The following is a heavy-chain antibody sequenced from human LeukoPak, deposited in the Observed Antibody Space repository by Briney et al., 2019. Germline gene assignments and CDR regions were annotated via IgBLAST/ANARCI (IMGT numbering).Heavy chain of an antibody. CDR1: GGSISSYY. V-gene: IGHV4-59*01. CDR3: ARATYSSGWGTSDY. D-gene: IGHD6-19*01. CDR2: IYYSGST. Sequence: PSETLSLTCTVSGGSISSYYWSWIRQPPGKGLEWIGYIYYSGSTNYNPSLQSRVTISVDTSKNKFSLKLSSVTAADTAVYYCARATYSSGWGTSDYWGQGTLVTVSS. J-gene: IGHJ4*02.